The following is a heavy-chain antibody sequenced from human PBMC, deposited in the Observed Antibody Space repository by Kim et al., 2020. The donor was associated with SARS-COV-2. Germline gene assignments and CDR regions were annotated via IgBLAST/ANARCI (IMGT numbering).Heavy chain of an antibody. CDR2: MNPNSGNT. J-gene: IGHJ4*02. D-gene: IGHD3-9*01. V-gene: IGHV1-8*01. CDR1: GYTFTSYD. Sequence: ASVKVSCKASGYTFTSYDINWVRQATGQGLEWMGWMNPNSGNTGYAQKFQGRVTMTRNTSISTAYMELSSLRSEDTAVYYCARGFAYYDILTGYYSTLFDYWGQGTLVTVSS. CDR3: ARGFAYYDILTGYYSTLFDY.